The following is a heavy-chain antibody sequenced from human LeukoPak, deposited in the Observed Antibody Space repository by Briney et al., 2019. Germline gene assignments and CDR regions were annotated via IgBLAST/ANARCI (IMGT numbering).Heavy chain of an antibody. CDR2: IYYTGST. CDR3: ARSVVPTAPIDY. Sequence: PSETLSLTRTVSGGSISSYYWSWIRQPPGKGLEWIGYIYYTGSTNYNPSLKSRITTSIDTSKNQFSLKLSSVTAADTAVYYCARSVVPTAPIDYWGQGTLVTVSS. D-gene: IGHD2-2*01. J-gene: IGHJ4*02. CDR1: GGSISSYY. V-gene: IGHV4-59*01.